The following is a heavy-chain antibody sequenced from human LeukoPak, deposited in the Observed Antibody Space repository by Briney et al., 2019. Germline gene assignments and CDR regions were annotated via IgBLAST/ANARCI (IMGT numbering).Heavy chain of an antibody. CDR1: GFTFSDYS. CDR3: ARDLSDTAMAIFDY. D-gene: IGHD5-18*01. Sequence: PGGSLRLSCAASGFTFSDYSMNWVRQAPGKGLEWISYIGIDSGNTNYADSVKGRFTISRDNAKNSLYLQMNSLRAEDTAVYYCARDLSDTAMAIFDYWGQGTLVTVSS. CDR2: IGIDSGNT. J-gene: IGHJ4*02. V-gene: IGHV3-48*04.